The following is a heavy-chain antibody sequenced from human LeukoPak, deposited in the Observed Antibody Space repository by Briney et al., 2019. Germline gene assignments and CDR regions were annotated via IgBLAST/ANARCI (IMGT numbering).Heavy chain of an antibody. Sequence: PGGSLRLSCAASGFTFSSYSMNWVRQAPGKGLEWVSYISSSSSTIYYADSVKGRFTISRDNAKNSLYLQMNSLRAEDTAVYYCAKDHDYGDYVCDYWGQGTLVTVSS. CDR2: ISSSSSTI. CDR1: GFTFSSYS. D-gene: IGHD4-17*01. V-gene: IGHV3-48*01. J-gene: IGHJ4*02. CDR3: AKDHDYGDYVCDY.